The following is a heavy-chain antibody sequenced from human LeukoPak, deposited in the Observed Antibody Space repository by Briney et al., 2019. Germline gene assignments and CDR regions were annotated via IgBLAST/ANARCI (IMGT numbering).Heavy chain of an antibody. Sequence: GGSLRLSCAASGFTLSSYWMHWVRQVPGKGLVWVSRIKSDGSDTRYADSVKGRFTISRDNAKNTLYLQMNSLRAEDTAVYYCAREGGSSWYSLDYWGQGTLVTVSS. V-gene: IGHV3-74*01. D-gene: IGHD6-13*01. J-gene: IGHJ4*02. CDR3: AREGGSSWYSLDY. CDR2: IKSDGSDT. CDR1: GFTLSSYW.